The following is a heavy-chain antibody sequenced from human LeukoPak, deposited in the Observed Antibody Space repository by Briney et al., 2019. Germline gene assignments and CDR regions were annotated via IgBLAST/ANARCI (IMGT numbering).Heavy chain of an antibody. J-gene: IGHJ4*02. Sequence: PGGALRLSCAVSGFTFSNYWMSWVREAPGKGREWVANIKQDGSDKYYVDSVKGRFTISRDNAKNSLYLQMNSLRAEDTAVYYCARDTVATTFDYWGQGTVVTVSS. CDR3: ARDTVATTFDY. V-gene: IGHV3-7*04. CDR1: GFTFSNYW. D-gene: IGHD4-17*01. CDR2: IKQDGSDK.